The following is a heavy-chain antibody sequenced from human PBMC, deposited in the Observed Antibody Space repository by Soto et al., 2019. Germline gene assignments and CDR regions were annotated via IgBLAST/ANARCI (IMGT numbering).Heavy chain of an antibody. D-gene: IGHD6-13*01. J-gene: IGHJ4*02. V-gene: IGHV3-30*03. CDR2: ISYDGSNK. CDR3: ATAEVIAAAGGTFDY. CDR1: GFTFSSYG. Sequence: QAQLVESGGGVVQPGRSLRLSCAASGFTFSSYGMHWVRQAPGQGLEWVAVISYDGSNKYYADSVKGRFTISRDNSKNKLYLQMNSMRAEDTAVYYCATAEVIAAAGGTFDYWGQGTLVTVSS.